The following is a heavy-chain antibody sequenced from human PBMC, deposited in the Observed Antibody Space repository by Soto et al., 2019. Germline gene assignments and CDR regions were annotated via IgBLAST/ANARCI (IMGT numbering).Heavy chain of an antibody. CDR3: ARGGTLTRRADY. Sequence: EVQLVESGGGLVKPGGSLRLSCAASGFTFSSYSMKWVLQAPGEGLEWVSSISYSSASIYYADSVKGRFTISRDNAQNSLYLQMNSLRAEDTAVYYCARGGTLTRRADYLGPVARVTVSS. D-gene: IGHD1-7*01. CDR1: GFTFSSYS. J-gene: IGHJ4*02. V-gene: IGHV3-21*01. CDR2: ISYSSASI.